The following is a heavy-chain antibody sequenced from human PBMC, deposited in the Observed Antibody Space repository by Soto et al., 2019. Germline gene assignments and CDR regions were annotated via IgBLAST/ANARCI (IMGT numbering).Heavy chain of an antibody. CDR1: GYTFTKYA. J-gene: IGHJ5*02. D-gene: IGHD2-15*01. V-gene: IGHV1-3*01. CDR3: ARGEGYCSGGSCYRWFDP. CDR2: INGGNGNT. Sequence: GPSVKVSCKASGYTFTKYALHWVRQAPGQRLEWMGWINGGNGNTKYSQKFQGRVTITRDTSASTAYMELSSLRFEDTAVYYCARGEGYCSGGSCYRWFDPWGQGTLVTVSS.